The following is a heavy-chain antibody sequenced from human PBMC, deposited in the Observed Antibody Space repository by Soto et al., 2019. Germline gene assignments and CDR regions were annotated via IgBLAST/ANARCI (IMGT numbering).Heavy chain of an antibody. J-gene: IGHJ3*02. Sequence: ASVKVSCKASGYTFTDNHVHWLRRAPGQDFEWMGWINPKSGNTKYAQKFQGRVTMTTDTSINTAYMELTSLTSEDTAAYYCARGEVALVPAAIGRSFDIWGQGTMVTVSS. CDR2: INPKSGNT. V-gene: IGHV1-2*02. CDR3: ARGEVALVPAAIGRSFDI. D-gene: IGHD2-2*01. CDR1: GYTFTDNH.